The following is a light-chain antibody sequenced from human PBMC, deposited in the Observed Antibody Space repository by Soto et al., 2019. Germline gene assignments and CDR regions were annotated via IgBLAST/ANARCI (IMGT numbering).Light chain of an antibody. Sequence: QLVLTQSPSASASLGASVKLTCTLSSGHSSYAIAWHQQQPQKGPRYLMKVNSDGSHSKGDGIPDRFSGSSSGAERYLTMSSLQSEDVADYYCQTWGTGIPVFGGGTKLTVL. CDR2: VNSDGSH. V-gene: IGLV4-69*01. J-gene: IGLJ2*01. CDR1: SGHSSYA. CDR3: QTWGTGIPV.